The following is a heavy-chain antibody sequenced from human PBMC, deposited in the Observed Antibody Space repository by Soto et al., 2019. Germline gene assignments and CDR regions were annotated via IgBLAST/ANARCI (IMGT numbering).Heavy chain of an antibody. J-gene: IGHJ4*02. Sequence: GGSLILSCAASGFTFSSYSMNWVRKAPGKGLEWVSSISSSSSYIYYADSVKGRFTISRDNAKNSLYLQMNSLRAEDTAVYYCARDKYDILTGCFDYWGQGTLVTVSS. CDR1: GFTFSSYS. V-gene: IGHV3-21*01. CDR2: ISSSSSYI. CDR3: ARDKYDILTGCFDY. D-gene: IGHD3-9*01.